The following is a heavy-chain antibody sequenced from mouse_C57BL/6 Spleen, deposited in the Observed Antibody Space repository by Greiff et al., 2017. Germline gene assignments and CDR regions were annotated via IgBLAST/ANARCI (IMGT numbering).Heavy chain of an antibody. J-gene: IGHJ3*01. D-gene: IGHD2-5*01. CDR2: FDPETGGT. CDR3: TRSKDYSNYGFAY. Sequence: VQLQQSGAELVRPGASVTLSCKASGYTFTDYEMHWVKQTPVHGLEWIGAFDPETGGTAYNQKFKGKAILTADKSSSTAYMELRSLTSEDSAVYYCTRSKDYSNYGFAYWGQGTLVTVSA. CDR1: GYTFTDYE. V-gene: IGHV1-15*01.